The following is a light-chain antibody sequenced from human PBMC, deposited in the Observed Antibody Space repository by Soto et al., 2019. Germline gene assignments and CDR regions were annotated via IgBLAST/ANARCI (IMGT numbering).Light chain of an antibody. V-gene: IGKV3-15*01. CDR2: DVS. CDR1: QGVTTN. CDR3: QQYNNWPYS. J-gene: IGKJ5*01. Sequence: EILMTQSPATLSVTPGERVTLACRAGQGVTTNFAWYQQKSGQSPRLLIYDVSTRATGVPARFSGSGSETDFTLTIIGLQSEDSAISFCQQYNNWPYSCGHGTRLEVK.